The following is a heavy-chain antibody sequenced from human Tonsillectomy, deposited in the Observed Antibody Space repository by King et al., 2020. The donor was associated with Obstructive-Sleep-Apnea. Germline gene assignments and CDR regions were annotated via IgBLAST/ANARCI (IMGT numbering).Heavy chain of an antibody. CDR2: IYYSGST. J-gene: IGHJ5*02. Sequence: PLQESGPGLVKPSETLSLTCTVSGGSISSSSYYWGWIRQPPGKGLEWIGSIYYSGSTYYNPSLKSRVTISVDTSKNQFSLKLSSVTAADTAVYYCARDVGLTIPEALYWFDPWGQGTLVTVSS. V-gene: IGHV4-39*07. CDR3: ARDVGLTIPEALYWFDP. D-gene: IGHD3-3*01. CDR1: GGSISSSSYY.